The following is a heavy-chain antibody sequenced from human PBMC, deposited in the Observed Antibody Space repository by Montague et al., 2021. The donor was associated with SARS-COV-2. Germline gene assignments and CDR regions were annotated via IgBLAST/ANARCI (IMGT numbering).Heavy chain of an antibody. Sequence: SETLSLTCSVSGGSVSSISYYWAWVGQPPGKGLEWVGCIFYDGRTYYNPSLTSRLTISADTSKNYLSLTLNSVTAADTAIYYCSRGWIIFGEDEAFDAWGQGTMVTVSP. D-gene: IGHD3-10*02. CDR2: IFYDGRT. CDR3: SRGWIIFGEDEAFDA. J-gene: IGHJ3*01. CDR1: GGSVSSISYY. V-gene: IGHV4-39*02.